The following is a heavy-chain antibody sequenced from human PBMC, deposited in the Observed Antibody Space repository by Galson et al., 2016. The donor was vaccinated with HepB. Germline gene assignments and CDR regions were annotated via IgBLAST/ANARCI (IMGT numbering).Heavy chain of an antibody. D-gene: IGHD6-6*01. CDR2: ISNAGSYS. V-gene: IGHV3-21*01. Sequence: SLRLSCAGSGFVFSAYGFNWIRQAPGKGLEWVSSISNAGSYSHYTDSVKGRFTISRDNDKHSLYLQMNSLRAEDTAVYYCARSGGTYSSSSYYFDSWGQGTLVAVSS. CDR3: ARSGGTYSSSSYYFDS. CDR1: GFVFSAYG. J-gene: IGHJ4*02.